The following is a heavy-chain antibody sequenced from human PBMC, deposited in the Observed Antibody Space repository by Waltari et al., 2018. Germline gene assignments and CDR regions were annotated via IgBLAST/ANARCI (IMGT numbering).Heavy chain of an antibody. CDR1: GYTFTSYA. Sequence: QVQLVQSGAEVKKPGASVKVSCKAPGYTFTSYAMHWVRQAPGQRLEWMGWINAGNGNTKYSQKFQGRVTITRDTSASTAYMELSSLRSEDTAVYYCARGVSSSHWYFDLWGRGTLVTVSS. CDR2: INAGNGNT. J-gene: IGHJ2*01. V-gene: IGHV1-3*01. CDR3: ARGVSSSHWYFDL. D-gene: IGHD6-6*01.